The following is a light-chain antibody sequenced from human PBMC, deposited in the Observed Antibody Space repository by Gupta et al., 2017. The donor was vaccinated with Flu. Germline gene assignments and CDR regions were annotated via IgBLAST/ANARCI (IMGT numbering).Light chain of an antibody. Sequence: ISCKSSQRLLESYGKTYLYWYLQKPGQPPRLLIYEVSNRFSGVPERFSGSGSVTDFTLTISRVEADAVWVYYCVQSLQLPVTVGGGTRVEIK. CDR1: QRLLESYGKTY. CDR3: VQSLQLPVT. V-gene: IGKV2D-29*01. J-gene: IGKJ4*01. CDR2: EVS.